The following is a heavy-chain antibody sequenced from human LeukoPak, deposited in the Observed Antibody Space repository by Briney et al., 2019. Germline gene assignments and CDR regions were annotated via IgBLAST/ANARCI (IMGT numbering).Heavy chain of an antibody. CDR2: IYYSGST. CDR3: ASSTPSRAFDI. CDR1: GGSISSGDYY. V-gene: IGHV4-30-4*08. D-gene: IGHD2-2*01. Sequence: SETLSLPCTVSGGSISSGDYYWSWIRQPPGKGLEWIGYIYYSGSTYYNPSLKSRVTISVDTSKNQFSLKLSSVTAADTAVYYCASSTPSRAFDIWGQGTMVTVSS. J-gene: IGHJ3*02.